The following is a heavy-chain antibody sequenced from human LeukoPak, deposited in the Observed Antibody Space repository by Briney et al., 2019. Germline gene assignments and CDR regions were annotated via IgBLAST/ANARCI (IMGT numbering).Heavy chain of an antibody. D-gene: IGHD3-16*01. V-gene: IGHV3-7*01. Sequence: GGSLRLSCAASGFTFSSYWMCWVRQAPGKGLEWVANIKQDGSEKYYVDSVKGRFTISRDNAKNSLYLQMNSLRAEDTAVYYCARDEVWGLYSIHFDYWGQGTLVTVSS. CDR1: GFTFSSYW. CDR3: ARDEVWGLYSIHFDY. J-gene: IGHJ4*02. CDR2: IKQDGSEK.